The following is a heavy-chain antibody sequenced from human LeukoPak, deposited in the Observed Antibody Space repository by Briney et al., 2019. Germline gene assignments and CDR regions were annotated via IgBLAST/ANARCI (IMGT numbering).Heavy chain of an antibody. Sequence: GGSLRLSCTTSGFTFNSYSMNWVRQAPGKGLEWVSSISSSSSYIKYADSVMGRFTISRDNAKNSLYLQMNSLRAEDTAVYYCATSRTFDYWGQGTLVTVSS. D-gene: IGHD1-1*01. CDR2: ISSSSSYI. J-gene: IGHJ4*02. CDR1: GFTFNSYS. CDR3: ATSRTFDY. V-gene: IGHV3-21*01.